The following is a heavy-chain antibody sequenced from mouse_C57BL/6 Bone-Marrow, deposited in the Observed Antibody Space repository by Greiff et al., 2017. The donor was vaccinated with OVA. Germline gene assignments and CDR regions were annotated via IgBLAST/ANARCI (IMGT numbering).Heavy chain of an antibody. CDR3: ASTGPRRAFAY. J-gene: IGHJ3*01. V-gene: IGHV1-26*01. CDR2: INPNNGGT. Sequence: EVQLQQSGPELVKPGASVKISCKASGYTFTDYYMNWVKQSHGKSLEWIGDINPNNGGTSYNQKFKGKATLTVDKSSSTAYMELRSLTSEDSAVYYCASTGPRRAFAYWGQGTLVTVSA. CDR1: GYTFTDYY. D-gene: IGHD2-12*01.